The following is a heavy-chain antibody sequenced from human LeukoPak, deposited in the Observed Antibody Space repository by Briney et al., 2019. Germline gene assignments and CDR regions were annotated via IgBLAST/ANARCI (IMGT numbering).Heavy chain of an antibody. D-gene: IGHD4/OR15-4a*01. CDR1: GFTFSSYG. CDR3: ARRAGAYSHPYGY. V-gene: IGHV3-21*04. CDR2: ISSSSSYI. J-gene: IGHJ4*02. Sequence: PGGSLRLSCAASGFTFSSYGMHWVRQAPGKGLEWVSSISSSSSYIYYVDSVKGRFTISRDNSKNTLYLQMNSLRAEDTAVYYCARRAGAYSHPYGYWGQGTLVTVSS.